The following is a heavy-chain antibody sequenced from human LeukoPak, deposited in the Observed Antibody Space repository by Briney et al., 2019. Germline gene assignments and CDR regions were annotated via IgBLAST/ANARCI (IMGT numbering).Heavy chain of an antibody. CDR2: ISSSGSYI. Sequence: PGGSLRLSCAASAFTFSSYSMNWVRQAPGKGLEWVSSISSSGSYIYYADSVKGRFTISRDNAKNSLYLQMNSLRAEDTALYYCAKASYYYDSSGYLAYWGQGTLVTVSS. CDR3: AKASYYYDSSGYLAY. D-gene: IGHD3-22*01. J-gene: IGHJ4*02. CDR1: AFTFSSYS. V-gene: IGHV3-21*04.